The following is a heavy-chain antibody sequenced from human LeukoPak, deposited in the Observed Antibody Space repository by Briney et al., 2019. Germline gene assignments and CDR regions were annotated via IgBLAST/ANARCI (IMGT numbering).Heavy chain of an antibody. V-gene: IGHV3-64*01. CDR2: ISSDGLST. D-gene: IGHD1-1*01. CDR1: EFKFDTYG. J-gene: IGHJ4*02. Sequence: HPGGSLRLSCSASEFKFDTYGMHWVCQTPGKGLEYVSGISSDGLSTYYANSVKGRFTISRDNAKNTLYLQMGSLKTEDMAVYYCARSTDGSAHFDYWGQGTLVTVFS. CDR3: ARSTDGSAHFDY.